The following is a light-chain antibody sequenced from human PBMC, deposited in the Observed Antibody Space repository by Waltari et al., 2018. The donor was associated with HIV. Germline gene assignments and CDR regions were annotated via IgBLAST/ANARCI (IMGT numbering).Light chain of an antibody. CDR1: SGHNNYV. CDR3: QTWRTGLQG. CDR2: LNSDGRH. Sequence: QVVLTQPPSASASLGASVRLTCTLSSGHNNYVIAWHQQQPEKGPRFLMKLNSDGRHSKGDGVPDRFSGSSSGAGRYLIISSLQSEDAADYFWQTWRTGLQGFGGGTRLTVL. J-gene: IGLJ2*01. V-gene: IGLV4-69*02.